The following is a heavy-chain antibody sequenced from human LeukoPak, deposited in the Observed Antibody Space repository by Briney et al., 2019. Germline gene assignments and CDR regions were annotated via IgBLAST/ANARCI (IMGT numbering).Heavy chain of an antibody. J-gene: IGHJ6*02. CDR2: IWSDGNNK. Sequence: PGGSLRLSCAASGFTCGRYGMHWVRQAPGKGLEWVAVIWSDGNNKEHGDSVKGRFTISRDNSKNTLYLQMNSLRAEDTAMYYCARDYCSSVSCMDAWGQGTTVTVSS. CDR3: ARDYCSSVSCMDA. CDR1: GFTCGRYG. V-gene: IGHV3-33*01. D-gene: IGHD2-2*01.